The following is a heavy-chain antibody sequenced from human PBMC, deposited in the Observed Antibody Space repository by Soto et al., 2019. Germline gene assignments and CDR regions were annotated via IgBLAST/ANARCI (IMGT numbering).Heavy chain of an antibody. J-gene: IGHJ4*02. D-gene: IGHD1-26*01. CDR3: ARVTGGSYENDY. Sequence: ASVKVSCKASGYTFTSYYMHWVRQAPGQGLEWKGIINPSGSSTSYAQKYQGRVTMTRDTSTSTVYMELSSLRSEDTAVYYCARVTGGSYENDYWGQGTLVTVSS. V-gene: IGHV1-46*03. CDR1: GYTFTSYY. CDR2: INPSGSST.